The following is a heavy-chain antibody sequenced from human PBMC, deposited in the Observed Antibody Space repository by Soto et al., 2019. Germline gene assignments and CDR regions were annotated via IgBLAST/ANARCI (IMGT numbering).Heavy chain of an antibody. D-gene: IGHD3-22*01. CDR1: GGSISSSSYY. V-gene: IGHV4-39*01. Sequence: SETLSLTCTVSGGSISSSSYYWGWIRQPPGKGLEWIGSIYYSGSTYYNPSLKSRVTISVDTSKNQFSLKLSSVTAADTAVYYCASLNAYYYDSSGYKSAPYFDYWGQGTLVTVSS. J-gene: IGHJ4*02. CDR3: ASLNAYYYDSSGYKSAPYFDY. CDR2: IYYSGST.